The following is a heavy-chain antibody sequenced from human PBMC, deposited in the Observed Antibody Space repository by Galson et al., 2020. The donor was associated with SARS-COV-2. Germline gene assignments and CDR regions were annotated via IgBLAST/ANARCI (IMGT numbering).Heavy chain of an antibody. Sequence: GGSLRLSCTISGFTFGDYALSWVRQAPGRGLEWVGFIRSKAYGGTTDYAASVRCRFTISRAESKSIPYLQMSSRNTEDTAIYYCSRGEDGANKPLDYWRQGTLVTVSS. V-gene: IGHV3-49*04. CDR1: GFTFGDYA. D-gene: IGHD2-8*01. J-gene: IGHJ4*02. CDR2: IRSKAYGGTT. CDR3: SRGEDGANKPLDY.